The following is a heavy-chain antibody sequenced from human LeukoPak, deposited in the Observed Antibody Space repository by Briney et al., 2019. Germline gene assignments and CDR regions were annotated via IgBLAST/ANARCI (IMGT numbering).Heavy chain of an antibody. J-gene: IGHJ4*02. CDR1: GGSISSSNW. CDR3: ARDNYYDSSGAIDY. D-gene: IGHD3-22*01. Sequence: PSETLSLTCAVSGGSISSSNWWSWVRQPPGKGLEWIGEIYHSGSTNYNPSLKSRVTISVDKSKNQFSLKLSSVTAADTAVYYCARDNYYDSSGAIDYWGQGTLVTVSS. V-gene: IGHV4-4*02. CDR2: IYHSGST.